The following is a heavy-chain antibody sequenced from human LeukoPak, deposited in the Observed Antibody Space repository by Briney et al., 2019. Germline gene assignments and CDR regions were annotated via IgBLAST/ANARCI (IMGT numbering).Heavy chain of an antibody. J-gene: IGHJ6*02. V-gene: IGHV3-7*03. D-gene: IGHD3-3*01. CDR3: VKVAIFGVIMPFYGMVV. CDR2: INHDGRER. CDR1: GSSFSSYW. Sequence: GGSLRLSCVASGSSFSSYWMSWVRQAPGKGLEWVANINHDGRERYSLDSVRGRFTISRDNARNSLYLQMNSLRAEDTAVYYCVKVAIFGVIMPFYGMVVWGQGTTVTVSS.